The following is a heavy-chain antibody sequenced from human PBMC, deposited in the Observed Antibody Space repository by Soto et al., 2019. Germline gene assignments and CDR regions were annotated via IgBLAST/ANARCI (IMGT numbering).Heavy chain of an antibody. CDR1: GSTFRTYA. Sequence: GGSLRLSCAASGSTFRTYAMHWVRQAPGKGLEWVAIISYDGSNEHYADSVEGRFTISRDNSKNTLYLQMNSLRPEDTAVYYCARPPILYYGGNYHCFDSWGQGTLVTVSS. CDR3: ARPPILYYGGNYHCFDS. J-gene: IGHJ4*02. V-gene: IGHV3-30-3*01. D-gene: IGHD4-17*01. CDR2: ISYDGSNE.